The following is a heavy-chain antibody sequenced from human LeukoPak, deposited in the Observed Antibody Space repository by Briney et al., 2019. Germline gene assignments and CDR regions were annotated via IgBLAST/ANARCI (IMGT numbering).Heavy chain of an antibody. Sequence: SETLSLTCAVYGGSFSGYYWSWIRQPPGKGLEWIGEINHSGSTNYNPSLKSRVTISVDTSKNQFTLKLSSVTAADTAVYYCASESAYYMDVWGKGTTVTVSS. J-gene: IGHJ6*03. CDR1: GGSFSGYY. CDR3: ASESAYYMDV. V-gene: IGHV4-34*01. CDR2: INHSGST.